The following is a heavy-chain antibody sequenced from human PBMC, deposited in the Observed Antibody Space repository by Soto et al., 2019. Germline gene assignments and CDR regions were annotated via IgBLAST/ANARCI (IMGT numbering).Heavy chain of an antibody. D-gene: IGHD2-15*01. CDR1: GGSISSSSYY. V-gene: IGHV4-39*01. CDR2: IYYSGST. CDR3: ASVVHCSGGSCYWTIDY. J-gene: IGHJ4*02. Sequence: PSETLSLTCTVSGGSISSSSYYWGWIRQPPGKGLEWIGSIYYSGSTYYNPSLKSRVTISVDTSKNQFSLKLSSVTAADTAVYYCASVVHCSGGSCYWTIDYWGQGTLVTVSS.